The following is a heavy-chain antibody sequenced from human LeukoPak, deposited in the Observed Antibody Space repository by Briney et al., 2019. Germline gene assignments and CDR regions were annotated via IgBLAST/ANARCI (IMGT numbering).Heavy chain of an antibody. CDR2: ISAYNGNT. D-gene: IGHD6-13*01. J-gene: IGHJ4*02. V-gene: IGHV1-18*01. CDR3: ATNIAAAGSFDY. Sequence: ASVKVSCKTSGYTFASYTISWVRQAPGQGLEWMGWISAYNGNTNYAQNLQGRVTMTTDTSTSTAYTELRSLRSDDTAMYYCATNIAAAGSFDYWGQGTLVTVSS. CDR1: GYTFASYT.